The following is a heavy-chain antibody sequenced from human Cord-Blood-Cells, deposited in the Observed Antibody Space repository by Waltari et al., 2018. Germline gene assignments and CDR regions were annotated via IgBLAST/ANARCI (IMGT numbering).Heavy chain of an antibody. V-gene: IGHV4-4*07. CDR2: IYTSGNT. CDR1: GGSISSYY. CDR3: ARSNMVGATYYFDY. D-gene: IGHD1-26*01. J-gene: IGHJ4*02. Sequence: QVQLQESGPGLVKPSETLSLTCTVSGGSISSYYWSWIRQPAGKGLEWIGRIYTSGNTNYNPSLKSRVTMSVDTSKNQFSLKLSSVTAADTAVYYCARSNMVGATYYFDYWGQGTLVTVSS.